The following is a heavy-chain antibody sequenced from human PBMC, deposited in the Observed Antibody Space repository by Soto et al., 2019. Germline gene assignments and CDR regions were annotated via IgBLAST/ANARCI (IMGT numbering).Heavy chain of an antibody. CDR1: GFPFSRYA. CDR3: ARAKWKDYGGNLDSFDN. V-gene: IGHV3-30*14. D-gene: IGHD4-17*01. Sequence: PGGSLRLSCAASGFPFSRYAMHWVRPAPGKGLERVAVISSDGSNQYYADSVKGRFTIPRDNSKNTLYLHMNRLRAEAKAVFYFARAKWKDYGGNLDSFDNLCQGTMVTVSS. J-gene: IGHJ3*02. CDR2: ISSDGSNQ.